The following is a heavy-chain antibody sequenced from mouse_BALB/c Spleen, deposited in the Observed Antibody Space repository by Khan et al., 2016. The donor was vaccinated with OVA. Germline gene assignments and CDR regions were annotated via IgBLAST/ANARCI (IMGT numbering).Heavy chain of an antibody. CDR1: GFTFSTYG. CDR3: TRLAYYYDSEGFAY. CDR2: VSTGGTYT. Sequence: EVQRVESGGDLVKPGGSLKLSCAASGFTFSTYGMSWVRQTPDRRLEWVATVSTGGTYTYYLDSVKGRFTISSDNAKNTLYLQMSSLKSEDTAMLYCTRLAYYYDSEGFAYWGQGTLVTVSA. V-gene: IGHV5-6*01. D-gene: IGHD1-1*01. J-gene: IGHJ3*01.